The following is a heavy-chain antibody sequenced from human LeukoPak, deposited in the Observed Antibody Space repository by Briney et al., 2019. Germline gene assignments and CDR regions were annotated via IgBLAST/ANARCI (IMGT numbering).Heavy chain of an antibody. J-gene: IGHJ5*02. CDR3: ARRLTQYDCFDP. CDR2: TYYRSTWYN. CDR1: GDSVSSNSIT. V-gene: IGHV6-1*01. Sequence: SQTLSLTCALSGDSVSSNSITWNWIRQSPSRGLEWLGRTYYRSTWYNDYAVSVRGRITVNPDTSKNQFSLHLNSVTPEDTAVYYCARRLTQYDCFDPWGQGILVTVSS. D-gene: IGHD2-2*01.